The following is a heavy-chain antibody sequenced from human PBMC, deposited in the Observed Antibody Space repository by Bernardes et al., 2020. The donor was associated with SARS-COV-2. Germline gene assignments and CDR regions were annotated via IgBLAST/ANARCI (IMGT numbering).Heavy chain of an antibody. CDR3: AKGMKYSYDPSFDY. D-gene: IGHD5-18*01. CDR2: IGGSGGST. CDR1: GFTFSSYA. V-gene: IGHV3-23*01. Sequence: GGSLRLSCAASGFTFSSYAMSWVRQAPGKGLEWVSAIGGSGGSTYYADAVKGRFTISRDNSKNTLSLHMHSLRAEETAVYYCAKGMKYSYDPSFDYWGQGALVTVSS. J-gene: IGHJ4*02.